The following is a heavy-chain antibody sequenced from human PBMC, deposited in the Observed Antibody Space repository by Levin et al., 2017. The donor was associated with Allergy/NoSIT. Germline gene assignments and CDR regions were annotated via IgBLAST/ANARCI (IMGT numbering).Heavy chain of an antibody. Sequence: SETLSLTCAVSGGSISSGGYSWSWIRQPPGKGLEWIGNIYLSGSTNDNPSLKSRVTMSVDRSKNQFSLKLSYVTAADTAVYYCARVAGYSYGYYFDYWGPGHLVTVSS. CDR2: IYLSGST. J-gene: IGHJ4*02. CDR3: ARVAGYSYGYYFDY. V-gene: IGHV4-30-2*01. CDR1: GGSISSGGYS. D-gene: IGHD5-18*01.